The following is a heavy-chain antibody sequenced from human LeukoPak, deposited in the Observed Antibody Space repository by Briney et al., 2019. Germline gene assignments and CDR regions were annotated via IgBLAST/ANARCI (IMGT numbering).Heavy chain of an antibody. CDR1: GFTFSSYA. CDR2: ISGSGGST. V-gene: IGHV3-23*01. Sequence: GGSLRLSCAASGFTFSSYAMSWVRQAPGKGLEWVSAISGSGGSTYYADSVKGRFTISRDNSKNTLYLQMNSLRAEDTAVYYCAKDLGKILEWLLYVDYWGQGTLVTVSS. D-gene: IGHD3-3*01. J-gene: IGHJ4*02. CDR3: AKDLGKILEWLLYVDY.